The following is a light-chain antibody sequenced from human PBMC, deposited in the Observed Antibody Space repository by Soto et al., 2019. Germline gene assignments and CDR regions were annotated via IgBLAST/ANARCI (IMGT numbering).Light chain of an antibody. J-gene: IGKJ2*01. CDR1: QGIGDT. V-gene: IGKV3-15*01. Sequence: EVVMTQSPATLSVSPGEGVTLSCRASQGIGDTLAWYQHKPGQAPRLLIYGASTRATGIPPRFSGSGSGAEFTLTISSLQSEDFAIYYCQQYYNWPQYTFGQGTKVDIK. CDR2: GAS. CDR3: QQYYNWPQYT.